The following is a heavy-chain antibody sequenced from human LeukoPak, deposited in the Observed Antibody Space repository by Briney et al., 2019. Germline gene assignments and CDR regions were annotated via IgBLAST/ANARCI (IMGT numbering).Heavy chain of an antibody. CDR2: ISGSGGST. CDR1: GITLSNYA. D-gene: IGHD3-10*01. CDR3: AKGLTNAFDI. Sequence: GGSLRLSCAVSGITLSNYAMSWVRQAPGKGLEWVSAISGSGGSTYYADSVKGRFTIPRDNSKNTLYLQMNSLRAEDTAVYYCAKGLTNAFDIWGQGTMVTVSS. V-gene: IGHV3-23*01. J-gene: IGHJ3*02.